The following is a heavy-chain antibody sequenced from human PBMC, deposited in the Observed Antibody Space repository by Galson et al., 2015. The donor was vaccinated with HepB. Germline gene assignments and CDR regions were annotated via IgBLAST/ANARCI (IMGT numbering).Heavy chain of an antibody. Sequence: SETLSLTCTVSGGSISSSDYYWGWIRQPPGKGLEWIGSMFYSGNTYHNPSLKSRVTISVDTSKNQFSLKLSSVTAADTAVYFCARVWEGCGGDCAYFDYWGQGTLVTVSS. J-gene: IGHJ4*02. CDR3: ARVWEGCGGDCAYFDY. CDR1: GGSISSSDYY. D-gene: IGHD2-21*01. CDR2: MFYSGNT. V-gene: IGHV4-39*07.